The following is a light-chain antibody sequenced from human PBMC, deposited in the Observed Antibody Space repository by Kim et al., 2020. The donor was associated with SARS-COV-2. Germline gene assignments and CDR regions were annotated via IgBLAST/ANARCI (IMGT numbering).Light chain of an antibody. Sequence: PGEGATLACRTSQSGSSSYLAWYQQKPGQPPRLLISGASSRAAGIPDRFSASGSGTDFTLAINRLEHEDFAVYYCQNYGRDRALTFGGGTKVDIK. CDR1: QSGSSSY. CDR3: QNYGRDRALT. V-gene: IGKV3-20*01. J-gene: IGKJ4*01. CDR2: GAS.